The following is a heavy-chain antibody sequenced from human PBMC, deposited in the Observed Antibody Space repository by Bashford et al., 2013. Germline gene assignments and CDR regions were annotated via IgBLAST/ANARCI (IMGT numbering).Heavy chain of an antibody. D-gene: IGHD6-19*01. CDR1: GGSFSGYY. Sequence: SETLSLTCAVYGGSFSGYYWSWIRQPPGKGLEWIGEINHSGSTNYNPSLKSRVTISVDTSKNQFSLKLSSVTAADTAVYYCARGRLSSSGWFYFGMDVWGQGPRSPSP. J-gene: IGHJ6*02. V-gene: IGHV4-34*01. CDR2: INHSGST. CDR3: ARGRLSSSGWFYFGMDV.